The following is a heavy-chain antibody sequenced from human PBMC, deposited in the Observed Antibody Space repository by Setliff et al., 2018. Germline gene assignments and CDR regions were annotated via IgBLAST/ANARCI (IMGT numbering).Heavy chain of an antibody. CDR1: GYSFTSYW. D-gene: IGHD3-22*01. J-gene: IGHJ3*02. Sequence: GESLTISCKGPGYSFTSYWIGWVRQMPGKGLEWMGIIYPGDSDTRYSPSFQGQVTISADKSISTAYLQWSSLKASDTAMYYCARHEFTYYYDSSGYFRPRGAFDIWGQGTMVTVSS. V-gene: IGHV5-51*01. CDR2: IYPGDSDT. CDR3: ARHEFTYYYDSSGYFRPRGAFDI.